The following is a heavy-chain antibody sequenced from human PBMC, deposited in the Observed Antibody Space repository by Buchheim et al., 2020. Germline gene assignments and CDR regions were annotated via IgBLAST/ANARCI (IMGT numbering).Heavy chain of an antibody. Sequence: EVQLVESGGGLVQPGGSLRLSCAASGFTFSSYYMHWVRQVPGKGLVWVSRIRGDGTSINYADSVKGRFTISRDNAQNTMFLQMNSLRAEDTAVYYCARQPNNWLDFWGQGTL. CDR2: IRGDGTSI. CDR3: ARQPNNWLDF. V-gene: IGHV3-74*01. CDR1: GFTFSSYY. J-gene: IGHJ5*01.